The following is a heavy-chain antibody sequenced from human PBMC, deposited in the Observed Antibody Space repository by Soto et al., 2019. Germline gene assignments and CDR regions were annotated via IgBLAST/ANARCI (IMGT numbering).Heavy chain of an antibody. CDR1: GGTFSSYA. D-gene: IGHD5-12*01. CDR3: ARLSGYRGADNDDY. V-gene: IGHV1-69*12. Sequence: QVQLVQSGAEVKKPGSSVKVSCKASGGTFSSYAISWVRQAPGQGLEWMGVIIPIFGTANYAQKFQGRVTITADESTSTAYMELSSLRSEDTAVYYCARLSGYRGADNDDYWGQGTLVTVSS. CDR2: IIPIFGTA. J-gene: IGHJ4*02.